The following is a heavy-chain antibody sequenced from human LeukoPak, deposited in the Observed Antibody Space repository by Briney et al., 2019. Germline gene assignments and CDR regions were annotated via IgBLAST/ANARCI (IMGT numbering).Heavy chain of an antibody. D-gene: IGHD4-4*01. CDR1: GYRFTSYW. Sequence: GESLQISCKGSGYRFTSYWIGWVRQLPGKGLEWMGIIYPGDSDTRYSPSFQGQVTISADKSISTAYLQWSSLKASDTAMYYCARRRYSNYVHFDYWGQGTLVTVSS. CDR2: IYPGDSDT. CDR3: ARRRYSNYVHFDY. J-gene: IGHJ4*02. V-gene: IGHV5-51*01.